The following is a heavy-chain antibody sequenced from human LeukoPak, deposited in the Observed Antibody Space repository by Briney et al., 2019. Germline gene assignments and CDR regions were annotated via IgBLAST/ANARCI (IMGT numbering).Heavy chain of an antibody. CDR1: GDSINYYY. CDR3: ARHPYANWGEAHFDY. J-gene: IGHJ4*02. D-gene: IGHD7-27*01. Sequence: PSETLSLTCTVSGDSINYYYRSWIRQPPGKGLEWIGYIYYSGSTKYNPSLKSRLTISVDTSKNQFSLRLTSVTAADTAVYYCARHPYANWGEAHFDYWGQGTLVTVSS. V-gene: IGHV4-59*08. CDR2: IYYSGST.